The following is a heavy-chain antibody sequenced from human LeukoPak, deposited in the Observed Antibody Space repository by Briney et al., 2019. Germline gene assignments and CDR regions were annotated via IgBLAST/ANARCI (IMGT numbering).Heavy chain of an antibody. V-gene: IGHV3-23*01. CDR3: AKADSSSWTHHFDY. D-gene: IGHD6-13*01. CDR1: GFTFSSYA. J-gene: IGHJ4*02. CDR2: ISGSGGST. Sequence: GGSLRLSCAASGFTFSSYAMSWVHQAPGKGLEWVSAISGSGGSTYYADSVKGRFTISRDNSKNTLYLQMNSLRAEDTAVYYCAKADSSSWTHHFDYWGQGTLVTVSS.